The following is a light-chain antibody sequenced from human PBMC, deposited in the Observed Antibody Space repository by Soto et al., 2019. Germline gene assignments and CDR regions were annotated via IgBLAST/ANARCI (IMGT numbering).Light chain of an antibody. V-gene: IGKV3-20*01. Sequence: EIVLTQSPGTLSLSPGERATLSCRASQSVSSYYLAWYQQKPGQAPRLLIYAASSRATCIPDRFSGGGSGTDFTLTISRLEPEDFAVYYCQQCGSSPWTFGKGTKVDIK. CDR3: QQCGSSPWT. J-gene: IGKJ1*01. CDR1: QSVSSYY. CDR2: AAS.